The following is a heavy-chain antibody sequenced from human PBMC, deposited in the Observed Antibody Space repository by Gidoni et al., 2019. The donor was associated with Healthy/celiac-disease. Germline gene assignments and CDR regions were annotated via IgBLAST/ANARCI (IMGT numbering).Heavy chain of an antibody. V-gene: IGHV3-73*02. D-gene: IGHD3-16*02. J-gene: IGHJ4*02. Sequence: EVQLVESGGVLVQPGGSLKLSCAASGFPFSGSAMHWVRQASGKGLEWVVRIRSKANSYATAYAASVKGRFTISRDDSKNTAYLQMNSLKTEDTAVYYCTRHSNDYVWGSYRDDYWGQGTLVTVSS. CDR1: GFPFSGSA. CDR2: IRSKANSYAT. CDR3: TRHSNDYVWGSYRDDY.